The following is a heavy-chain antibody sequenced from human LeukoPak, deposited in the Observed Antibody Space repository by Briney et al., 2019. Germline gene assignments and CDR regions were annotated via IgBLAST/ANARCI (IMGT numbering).Heavy chain of an antibody. J-gene: IGHJ4*02. V-gene: IGHV3-23*01. D-gene: IGHD3-10*01. Sequence: GGSLRLSCAASGFTFSSYGMSWVRQAPGKGLEWVSAISGSGGSTYYADSVKGRFTISRDNSKNTLYLQMNSLRAEDTAVYYCARGLFGELSLFDYWGQGTLVTVSS. CDR2: ISGSGGST. CDR3: ARGLFGELSLFDY. CDR1: GFTFSSYG.